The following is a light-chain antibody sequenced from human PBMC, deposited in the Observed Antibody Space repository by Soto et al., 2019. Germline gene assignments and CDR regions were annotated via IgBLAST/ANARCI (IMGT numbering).Light chain of an antibody. CDR2: AAS. CDR1: QSISSY. CDR3: QQLKSNLIT. V-gene: IGKV1-9*01. J-gene: IGKJ5*01. Sequence: DIQMTQSASSLSASVGDRVTITCRSSQSISSYLNWYQQKPGKAPKLLIYAASTLQSGVPSRFSGSGSGTEFTPTISSLQPEDFATYYCQQLKSNLITFGQGTRLEIK.